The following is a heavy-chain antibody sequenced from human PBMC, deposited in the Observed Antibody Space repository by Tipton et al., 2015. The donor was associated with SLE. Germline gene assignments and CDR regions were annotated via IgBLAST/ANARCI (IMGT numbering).Heavy chain of an antibody. CDR2: IYSGGTT. D-gene: IGHD3-3*01. CDR1: GLTVSRIY. V-gene: IGHV3-66*02. J-gene: IGHJ2*01. Sequence: GSLRLSCAASGLTVSRIYMNWVRQAPGKGLEWVSVIYSGGTTYYADSVKGRFTISRDISKNTLYLQMSSLRPDDTAVYFCARDTYELWSGDNWYFDLWGRGTLVTISS. CDR3: ARDTYELWSGDNWYFDL.